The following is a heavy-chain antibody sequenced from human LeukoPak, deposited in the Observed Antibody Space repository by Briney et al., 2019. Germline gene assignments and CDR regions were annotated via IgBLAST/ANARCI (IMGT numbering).Heavy chain of an antibody. CDR1: GFTFSSYG. D-gene: IGHD7-27*01. CDR3: AKDLLGIDP. CDR2: ISYDGSNK. J-gene: IGHJ5*02. V-gene: IGHV3-30*18. Sequence: PGGSLRLSCAASGFTFSSYGMHWVRQAPGKGLEWVAVISYDGSNKYYADSVKGRFTISRDNSKNTLYLQMNSLRAEDTAVYYCAKDLLGIDPWGQGTLVTVSS.